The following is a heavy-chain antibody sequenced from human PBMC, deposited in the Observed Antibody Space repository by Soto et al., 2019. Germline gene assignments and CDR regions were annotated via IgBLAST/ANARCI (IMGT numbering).Heavy chain of an antibody. D-gene: IGHD6-6*01. CDR3: ARDGEVTSTRPRGAFDI. CDR2: IVPLFGTT. CDR1: GGTFSSYT. J-gene: IGHJ3*02. V-gene: IGHV1-69*01. Sequence: QVQLVQSGAEVKKPGSSVKVSCKASGGTFSSYTFSWVRQAPGQGLEWMGGIVPLFGTTNDAKIFQGRVTISADESTSTVYMELSRLRSEDSAMYYCARDGEVTSTRPRGAFDIWGQGTVITVSS.